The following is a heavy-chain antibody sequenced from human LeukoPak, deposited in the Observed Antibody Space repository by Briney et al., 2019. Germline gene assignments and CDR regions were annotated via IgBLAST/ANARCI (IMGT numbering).Heavy chain of an antibody. Sequence: PGGSLRLSCAASGFVVGGNYMSWVRQAPGKGLEWVSVIYSGGSTYYADSVKGRFSTPRDSSTSTLFLQMDSLRVEDTAMYYCARPTDGDSTRYGMDVWGQGTTVIVSS. CDR1: GFVVGGNY. CDR2: IYSGGST. V-gene: IGHV3-53*01. J-gene: IGHJ6*02. CDR3: ARPTDGDSTRYGMDV. D-gene: IGHD2-21*02.